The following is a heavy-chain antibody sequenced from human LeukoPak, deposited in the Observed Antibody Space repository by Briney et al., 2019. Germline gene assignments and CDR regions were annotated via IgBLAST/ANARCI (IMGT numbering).Heavy chain of an antibody. CDR2: IYYSGST. CDR1: GGSFSSGGIY. V-gene: IGHV4-61*08. J-gene: IGHJ3*02. D-gene: IGHD3-9*01. Sequence: SETLSLTCTVSGGSFSSGGIYWSWIRQHPGKGLEWIGYIYYSGSTNYNPSLKSRVTISVDTSKNQFSLKLSSVTAADTAVYYCARGLRYFDWALGDAFDIWGQGTMVTVSS. CDR3: ARGLRYFDWALGDAFDI.